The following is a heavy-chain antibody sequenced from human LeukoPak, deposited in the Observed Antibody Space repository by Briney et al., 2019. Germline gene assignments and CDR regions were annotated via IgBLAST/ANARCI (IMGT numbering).Heavy chain of an antibody. V-gene: IGHV2-5*01. CDR3: AHSDLGYDFWSGYYDY. J-gene: IGHJ4*02. D-gene: IGHD3-3*01. Sequence: SGPTLVKPTQTLTLTCTFSGFSLSTSGVGVGWIRQPPGKALEWLALIYWNDGKRYSPSLKSRLTITKDTSKNQVVLTMTNMDPVDTATYYCAHSDLGYDFWSGYYDYWGQGTLVTVSS. CDR1: GFSLSTSGVG. CDR2: IYWNDGK.